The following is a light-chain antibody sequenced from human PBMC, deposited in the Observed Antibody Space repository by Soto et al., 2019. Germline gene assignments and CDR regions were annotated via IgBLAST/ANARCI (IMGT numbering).Light chain of an antibody. CDR2: GAS. J-gene: IGKJ4*01. Sequence: DIQMTQSPSSLSASVGDRVTITCRASQGIRNYLAWYQQKPGKVPKLLIFGASTLQSGVPSRFSGSGSGTDFTLTISSLQPEDFAMYYCQNYDSAPFAFGGGTKVEIK. CDR1: QGIRNY. CDR3: QNYDSAPFA. V-gene: IGKV1-27*01.